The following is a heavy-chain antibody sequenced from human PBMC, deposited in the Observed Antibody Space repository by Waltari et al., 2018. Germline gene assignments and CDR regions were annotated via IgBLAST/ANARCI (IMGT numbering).Heavy chain of an antibody. CDR1: GFSLSTSGVG. J-gene: IGHJ3*01. V-gene: IGHV2-5*02. CDR3: APLPVVDSGSWYPPPLHDDVDL. D-gene: IGHD6-13*01. CDR2: LYWDDAK. Sequence: QITLKESGPTLVKPTPTLTLTCTFTGFSLSTSGVGVGWILQPPGKALEWLALLYWDDAKRYSPPLKSRLTVTKDAAKNQVVHTMTNMEPVHTATYARAPLPVVDSGSWYPPPLHDDVDLCGQGT.